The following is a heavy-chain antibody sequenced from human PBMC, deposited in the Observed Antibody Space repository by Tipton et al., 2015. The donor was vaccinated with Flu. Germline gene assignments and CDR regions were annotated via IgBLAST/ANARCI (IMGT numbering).Heavy chain of an antibody. CDR1: GGSFSPNYY. CDR3: ARRDYSNYVSDPKSWFDP. V-gene: IGHV4-38-2*01. J-gene: IGHJ5*02. D-gene: IGHD4-11*01. CDR2: VSRTGST. Sequence: TLSLTCAVSGGSFSPNYYWGWNWQFPGKGLEWSGTVSRTGSTIYNPSLKSRVTISIDRSKNQFSLNLKSVTAADMAVYYCARRDYSNYVSDPKSWFDPPG.